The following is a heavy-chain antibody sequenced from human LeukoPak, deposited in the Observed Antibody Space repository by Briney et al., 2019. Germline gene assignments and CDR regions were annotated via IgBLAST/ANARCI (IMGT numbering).Heavy chain of an antibody. CDR1: GGSVSGYY. Sequence: SETLSLTCTVSGGSVSGYYWSWIRQPPGKGLEWIAYIYYSGSTNYNPSLKSRVTISVDTSKNQFSLKLSSVTAADTAVYYCARGQDDSSGYYYAPYWYFDLWGRGTLVTVSS. D-gene: IGHD3-22*01. CDR2: IYYSGST. CDR3: ARGQDDSSGYYYAPYWYFDL. J-gene: IGHJ2*01. V-gene: IGHV4-59*02.